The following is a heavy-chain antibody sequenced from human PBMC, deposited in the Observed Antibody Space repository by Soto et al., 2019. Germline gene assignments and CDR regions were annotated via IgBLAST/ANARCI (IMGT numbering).Heavy chain of an antibody. CDR1: GFTFSTYA. V-gene: IGHV3-23*01. CDR2: ISGSGGNT. CDR3: VLGGLYYFDP. D-gene: IGHD3-16*01. J-gene: IGHJ4*02. Sequence: GGSLRLSCAASGFTFSTYAMSWVRQAPGKGLEWVSAISGSGGNTYYADAVKGRFTISRDNSKNTLYVQMNSLRAEDTAVYYCVLGGLYYFDPWGQGTLVTVSS.